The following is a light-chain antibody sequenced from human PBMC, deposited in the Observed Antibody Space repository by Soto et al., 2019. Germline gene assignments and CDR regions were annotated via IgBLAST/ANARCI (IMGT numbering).Light chain of an antibody. J-gene: IGKJ4*01. V-gene: IGKV3-11*01. Sequence: EVVLTQSPATLSLSPGERATLSCRASESIGNYLAWYQQKLGQAPKLLIYDASHRAIGIPGRFSGDGSGTDFTLTISSLEPEDFAVDYCQWRRDWPPRLTFGGGTKVEIK. CDR1: ESIGNY. CDR2: DAS. CDR3: QWRRDWPPRLT.